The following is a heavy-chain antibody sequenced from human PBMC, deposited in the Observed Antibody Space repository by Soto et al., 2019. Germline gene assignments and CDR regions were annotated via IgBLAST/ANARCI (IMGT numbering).Heavy chain of an antibody. V-gene: IGHV3-21*01. CDR3: ARVRFLEWLPLSHPEQDYYYYMDG. Sequence: PGGSLRLSCAASGFTFSSYAMSWVRQAPGKGLEWVSSISSSSSYIYYADSVKGRFTISRDNAKNSLYLQMNSLRAEDTAVYYCARVRFLEWLPLSHPEQDYYYYMDGWAKGTTDTVSS. CDR2: ISSSSSYI. D-gene: IGHD3-3*01. J-gene: IGHJ6*03. CDR1: GFTFSSYA.